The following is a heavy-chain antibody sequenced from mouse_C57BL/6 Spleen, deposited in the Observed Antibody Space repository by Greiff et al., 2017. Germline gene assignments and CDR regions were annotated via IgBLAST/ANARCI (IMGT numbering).Heavy chain of an antibody. V-gene: IGHV5-16*01. CDR2: INYDGSST. CDR3: AKKGYWYFDV. J-gene: IGHJ1*03. Sequence: EVHLVEPEGGLVQPGSSMKLSCTASGFTFSDYYMAWVRQVPEKGLEWVANINYDGSSTYYLDSLKSRFIISRDNAKNILYLQMSSLKSEDTATYYCAKKGYWYFDVWGTGTTVTVSS. CDR1: GFTFSDYY.